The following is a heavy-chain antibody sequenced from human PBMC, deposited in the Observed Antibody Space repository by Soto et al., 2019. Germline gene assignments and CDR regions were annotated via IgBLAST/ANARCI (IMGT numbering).Heavy chain of an antibody. J-gene: IGHJ6*02. V-gene: IGHV1-69*01. Sequence: QAQLEQSGGEVKKPGSSVKVSCKASRVAFSKFIVTWGRQAPGLGLEWVGGIIPVFGTANYAQKFQGRVTITADESTSTSYMEVNNLRSEDTAVYYCAKVRYSTPMGYYYGMDVWGQGTTVIVSS. CDR1: RVAFSKFI. CDR2: IIPVFGTA. D-gene: IGHD1-26*01. CDR3: AKVRYSTPMGYYYGMDV.